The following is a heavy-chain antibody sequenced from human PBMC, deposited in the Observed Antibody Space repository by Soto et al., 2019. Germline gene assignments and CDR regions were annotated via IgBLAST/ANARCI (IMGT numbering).Heavy chain of an antibody. Sequence: NPSETLSLTCTVSGGSVSSGSYYWSWIRQPPGKGLEWIGYIYYSGTTHYNPSLKSRVTISVDTSKKQFSLKLTSVTAADTAVYYCAREPTADPTFFDYWGQGTLVTVSS. D-gene: IGHD3-16*01. CDR3: AREPTADPTFFDY. J-gene: IGHJ4*02. CDR1: GGSVSSGSYY. V-gene: IGHV4-61*01. CDR2: IYYSGTT.